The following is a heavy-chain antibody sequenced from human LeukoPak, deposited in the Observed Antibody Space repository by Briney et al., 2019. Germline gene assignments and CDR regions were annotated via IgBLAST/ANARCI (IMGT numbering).Heavy chain of an antibody. V-gene: IGHV1-69*04. Sequence: GASVKVFCKASGGTFSSYAISWVRQAPGQGLEWMGRIIPILGIANYAQKFQGRVTITADKSTSTAYMELSSLRSEDTAVYYCARGVDYYDSSGYWGQGTLVTVSS. CDR2: IIPILGIA. D-gene: IGHD3-22*01. CDR3: ARGVDYYDSSGY. J-gene: IGHJ4*02. CDR1: GGTFSSYA.